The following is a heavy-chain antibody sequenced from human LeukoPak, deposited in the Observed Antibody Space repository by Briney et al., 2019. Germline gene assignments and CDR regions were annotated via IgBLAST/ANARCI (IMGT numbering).Heavy chain of an antibody. V-gene: IGHV6-1*01. J-gene: IGHJ1*01. CDR3: AQADGTGYFYFQH. CDR2: THYRSEWYN. D-gene: IGHD3-22*01. Sequence: SQTLSLTCAISGDSVSSNSAAWNWIRQSPSRGLEWLGRTHYRSEWYNDYAVSVKSRININPDTSKNQFSLQLNSVTPEDTAVYYCAQADGTGYFYFQHWGQGTLVTVSS. CDR1: GDSVSSNSAA.